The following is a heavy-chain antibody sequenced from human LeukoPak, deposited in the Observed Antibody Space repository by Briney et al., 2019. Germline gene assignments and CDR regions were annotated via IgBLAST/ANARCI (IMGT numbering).Heavy chain of an antibody. CDR2: IGTAGDT. Sequence: PGGSLRLSCAASGFTFSSYDMHWVRQATGKGLEWVSAIGTAGDTYYPGSVKGRFTISRENAKNSLYLQMNSLRAGDTAVYYCARELHGAWGHSSGPERGMDVWGQGTTVTVSS. D-gene: IGHD3-22*01. CDR3: ARELHGAWGHSSGPERGMDV. J-gene: IGHJ6*02. CDR1: GFTFSSYD. V-gene: IGHV3-13*01.